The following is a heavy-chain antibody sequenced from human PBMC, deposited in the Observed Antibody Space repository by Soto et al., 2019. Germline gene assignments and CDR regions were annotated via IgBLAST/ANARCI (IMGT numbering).Heavy chain of an antibody. V-gene: IGHV1-18*01. CDR3: ALSGWNSPCYSHGFDV. CDR1: GYTFTAYG. J-gene: IGHJ6*02. CDR2: VSPYNGHT. Sequence: QIQLVQSGTEVKTPGASVKVSCQTSGYTFTAYGITWVRQARGPGLELWGWVSPYNGHTNYVQNFQGRVTLTTDSTTGTAYTELRSLRSDDTAGYYCALSGWNSPCYSHGFDVGGQGTTVTVSS. D-gene: IGHD2-21*02.